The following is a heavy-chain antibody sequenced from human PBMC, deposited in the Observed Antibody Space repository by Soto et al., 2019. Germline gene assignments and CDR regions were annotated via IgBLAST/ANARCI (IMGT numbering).Heavy chain of an antibody. CDR1: GGSISSYY. CDR2: VHDSWGS. J-gene: IGHJ4*02. D-gene: IGHD4-17*01. CDR3: ARVGDYGGLYFDS. V-gene: IGHV4-59*08. Sequence: PSETLSLTCTVSGGSISSYYWSWIRQPPGKGLEWIGYVHDSWGSHYNPSLKSRVAISLDTSKSQFSLKLTSVTATDTAVYYCARVGDYGGLYFDSWGQGTLVTVSS.